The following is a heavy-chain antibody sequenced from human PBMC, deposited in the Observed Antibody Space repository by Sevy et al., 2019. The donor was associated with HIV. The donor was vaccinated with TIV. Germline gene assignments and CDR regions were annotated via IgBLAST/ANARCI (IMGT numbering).Heavy chain of an antibody. CDR1: GFTFSSYG. D-gene: IGHD4-17*01. V-gene: IGHV3-33*01. J-gene: IGHJ4*02. CDR3: ARDLEFYDYGDYGPAFMPDY. CDR2: IWFDGSNT. Sequence: GGSLRLSFAASGFTFSSYGMHWVRQAPGKGREWVAVIWFDGSNTYYSDSVKGRFTISRDIAKNTLHLQMNSLRAEDTAVYYCARDLEFYDYGDYGPAFMPDYWGQGTLVTVSS.